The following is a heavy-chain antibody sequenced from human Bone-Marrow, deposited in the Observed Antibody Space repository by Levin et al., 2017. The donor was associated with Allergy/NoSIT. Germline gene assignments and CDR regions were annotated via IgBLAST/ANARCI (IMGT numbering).Heavy chain of an antibody. CDR2: IYYSGST. J-gene: IGHJ5*02. CDR1: GGSISSSSYY. V-gene: IGHV4-39*07. Sequence: SQTLSLTCTVSGGSISSSSYYWGWIRQPPGTGLEWIGSIYYSGSTYYNPSLKSRVTISVDTSKHQFSLKLSSVTAADTAVYYWAGGQLLWFGAYWFDPWGQGTLVTVSS. CDR3: AGGQLLWFGAYWFDP. D-gene: IGHD3-10*01.